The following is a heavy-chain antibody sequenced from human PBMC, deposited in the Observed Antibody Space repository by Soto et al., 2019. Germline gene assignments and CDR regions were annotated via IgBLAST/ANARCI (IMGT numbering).Heavy chain of an antibody. D-gene: IGHD2-15*01. CDR2: IYRDGKT. J-gene: IGHJ6*02. CDR1: DFTVGTNY. V-gene: IGHV3-53*02. Sequence: EGQLVETGGGLIQPGGSLRLSCAASDFTVGTNYMSWVRRAPGRGLEWVSIIYRDGKTYYADSVRGRFIISRDDSKNTLDLQMNRLRVEDTAIYYCAREAVTVSGGTSPVRGGGIDVWGQGTTVTVSS. CDR3: AREAVTVSGGTSPVRGGGIDV.